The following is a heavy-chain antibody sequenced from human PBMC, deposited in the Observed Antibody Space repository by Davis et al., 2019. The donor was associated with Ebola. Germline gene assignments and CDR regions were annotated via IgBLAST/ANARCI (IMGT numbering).Heavy chain of an antibody. D-gene: IGHD2-2*01. J-gene: IGHJ4*02. CDR1: GFTFSSHA. Sequence: GESLKISCAASGFTFSSHAMSWVRQAPGKGLEWVPAISGSGGSTYYADPVKGRFTISRDNTKNTLYLQMNSLRAKDTAVYYCAREGKYRDESRTFDYWGQGTLVTVSS. V-gene: IGHV3-23*01. CDR2: ISGSGGST. CDR3: AREGKYRDESRTFDY.